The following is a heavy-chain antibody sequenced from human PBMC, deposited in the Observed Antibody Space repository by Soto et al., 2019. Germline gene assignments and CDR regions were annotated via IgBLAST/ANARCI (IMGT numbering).Heavy chain of an antibody. CDR1: GFTFSDHY. V-gene: IGHV3-72*01. J-gene: IGHJ3*02. D-gene: IGHD2-2*01. CDR3: ARWGAGITSGFDALDM. Sequence: EVQLVESGGGLVQPGGSLRLSCAASGFTFSDHYMDWVRQAPGKGLEWVGRTRNKAYSYTTEYAASVKVTFTISRDDSKNSLYLQMSSLKTEDTAVYYCARWGAGITSGFDALDMWGQGTMVTVSS. CDR2: TRNKAYSYTT.